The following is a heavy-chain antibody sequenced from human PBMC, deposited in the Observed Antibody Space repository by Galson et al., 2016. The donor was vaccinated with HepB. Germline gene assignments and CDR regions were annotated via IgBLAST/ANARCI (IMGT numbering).Heavy chain of an antibody. CDR1: GFTFSSYV. CDR3: AKGSDYYGWGSYPYYFDY. V-gene: IGHV3-23*01. Sequence: SLRLSCAASGFTFSSYVMSWVRQAPEKGLEWVSAISITVSSTYYADSVKGRFTISRDNSKNTLFLQMNSLRVEDMAVYYCAKGSDYYGWGSYPYYFDYWGQGTLVTVSS. CDR2: ISITVSST. J-gene: IGHJ4*02. D-gene: IGHD3-10*01.